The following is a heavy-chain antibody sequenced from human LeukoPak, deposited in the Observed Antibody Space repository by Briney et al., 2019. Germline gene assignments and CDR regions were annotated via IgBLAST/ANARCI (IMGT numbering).Heavy chain of an antibody. CDR1: GFSLSTNGMC. Sequence: SGPALVKPTQSLTLTCTFSGFSLSTNGMCVSWIRQPPGKALEWLARFDWDDDKHYTTSLKTRLTISKDTSKNQVVLTMTNMDPADTATYYCARTRGQYYYDSSGYPFDYWGQGTLVTVSS. D-gene: IGHD3-22*01. V-gene: IGHV2-70*11. J-gene: IGHJ4*02. CDR3: ARTRGQYYYDSSGYPFDY. CDR2: FDWDDDK.